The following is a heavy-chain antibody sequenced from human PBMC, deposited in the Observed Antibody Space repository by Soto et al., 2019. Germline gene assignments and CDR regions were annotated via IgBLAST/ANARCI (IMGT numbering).Heavy chain of an antibody. V-gene: IGHV3-23*01. CDR1: GFTFSSYG. CDR3: AKGRSYYYYGVDV. CDR2: ISGSTSVT. Sequence: GGSLRLSCAASGFTFSSYGMNWVRQAPGKGLEWVSHISGSTSVTYYADSVKGRFTISRDNSKSTLYLQMNSLRAEDTALYYCAKGRSYYYYGVDVWGQGTTVTVSS. J-gene: IGHJ6*02.